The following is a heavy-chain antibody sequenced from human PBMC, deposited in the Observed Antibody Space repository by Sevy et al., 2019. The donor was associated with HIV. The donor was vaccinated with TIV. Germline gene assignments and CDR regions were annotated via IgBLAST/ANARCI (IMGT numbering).Heavy chain of an antibody. V-gene: IGHV3-30*02. CDR2: IQYDGSNK. CDR3: VKEGGGGGGDH. D-gene: IGHD3-16*01. CDR1: GFSFSSYG. Sequence: GGSLRLSFAASGFSFSSYGMHWVRQAPGKGLEWMSYIQYDGSNKDYADSVKGRFTISRDNSKNTLYLQMNSLRVEDTAVFYCVKEGGGGGGDHWGQGTLVTVSS. J-gene: IGHJ4*02.